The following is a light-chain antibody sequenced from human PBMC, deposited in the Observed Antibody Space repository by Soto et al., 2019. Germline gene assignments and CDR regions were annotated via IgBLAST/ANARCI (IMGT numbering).Light chain of an antibody. CDR3: QQYDNLPPLLT. V-gene: IGKV1-33*01. CDR2: DAS. J-gene: IGKJ4*01. Sequence: DIQMTQSPSSLSASVGDRVTITCQASQDISNYLNWYQQKPGKAPKLLIYDASNLETGVPSRFSGSGSGTDFTFTISRLQPEDIATDYCQQYDNLPPLLTFGGGNEVEIK. CDR1: QDISNY.